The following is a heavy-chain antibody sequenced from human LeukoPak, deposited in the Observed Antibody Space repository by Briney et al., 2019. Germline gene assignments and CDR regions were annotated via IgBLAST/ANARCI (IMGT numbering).Heavy chain of an antibody. CDR2: IYYSGST. V-gene: IGHV4-61*02. D-gene: IGHD1-26*01. CDR1: GGSISSGSYY. J-gene: IGHJ4*02. CDR3: ARAGRSGNYGYYFDY. Sequence: SQTLSLTCTVSGGSISSGSYYWSWIRQPAGKGLEWIGRIYYSGSTNYNPSLKSRVTMSVDTSKNQFSLKLSSVTAADTAVYYCARAGRSGNYGYYFDYWGQGTLVPSPQ.